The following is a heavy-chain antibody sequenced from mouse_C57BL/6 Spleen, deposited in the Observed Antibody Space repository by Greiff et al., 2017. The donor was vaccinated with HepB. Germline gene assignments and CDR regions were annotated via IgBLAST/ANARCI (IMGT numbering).Heavy chain of an antibody. V-gene: IGHV5-17*01. D-gene: IGHD4-1*01. J-gene: IGHJ1*03. CDR3: ARTELGRSWYFDV. CDR1: GFTFSDYG. CDR2: ISSGSSTI. Sequence: EVMLVESGGGLVKPGGSLKLSCAASGFTFSDYGMHWVRQAPEKGLEWVAYISSGSSTIYYADTVKGRFTISRDNAKNTLFLQMTSLRSEDTAMYYCARTELGRSWYFDVWGTGTTVTVSS.